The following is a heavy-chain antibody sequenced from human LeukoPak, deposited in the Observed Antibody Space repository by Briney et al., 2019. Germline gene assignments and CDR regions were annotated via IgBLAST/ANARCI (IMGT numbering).Heavy chain of an antibody. CDR1: GGTFSSYA. V-gene: IGHV1-69*01. Sequence: SVKVSCKASGGTFSSYAISWVRQAPGQGLEWMGGTIPIFGTANYAQKFQDRVTITADESTSTAYMELSSLRSEDTAVYYCARYRTSLSYYYYYGMDVWGQGTTVTISS. CDR2: TIPIFGTA. J-gene: IGHJ6*02. CDR3: ARYRTSLSYYYYYGMDV. D-gene: IGHD1-26*01.